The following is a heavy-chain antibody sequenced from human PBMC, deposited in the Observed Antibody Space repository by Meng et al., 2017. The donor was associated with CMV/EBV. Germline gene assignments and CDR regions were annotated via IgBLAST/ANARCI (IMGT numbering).Heavy chain of an antibody. J-gene: IGHJ4*02. Sequence: SLDRQAPWNGLEWAASISSSSSYIYYANSVKGRFTISRDNAKNALYLQMNSLRAENMSVYYCARAQDYGDYVLYSYDSSGYYPLDYWGQGTLVTVSS. CDR2: ISSSSSYI. V-gene: IGHV3-21*01. D-gene: IGHD3-22*01. CDR3: ARAQDYGDYVLYSYDSSGYYPLDY.